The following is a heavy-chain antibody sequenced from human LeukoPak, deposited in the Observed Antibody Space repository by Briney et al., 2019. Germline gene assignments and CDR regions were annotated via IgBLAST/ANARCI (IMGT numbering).Heavy chain of an antibody. D-gene: IGHD3-22*01. CDR2: ISYDGSNK. CDR3: AKDLGIYYDSSGCYDY. V-gene: IGHV3-30*18. Sequence: GGSLRLSCAASGFTFSSYGMHWVRQAPGKGLEWVAVISYDGSNKYYADSVKGRFTISRDNSKNTLYLQMNSLRAEDTVVYYCAKDLGIYYDSSGCYDYWGQGTLVTVSS. CDR1: GFTFSSYG. J-gene: IGHJ4*02.